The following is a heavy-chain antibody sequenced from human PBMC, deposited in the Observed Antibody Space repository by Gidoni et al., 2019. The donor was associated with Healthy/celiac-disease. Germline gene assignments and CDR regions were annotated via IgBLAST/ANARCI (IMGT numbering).Heavy chain of an antibody. D-gene: IGHD2-2*01. Sequence: QVQLVHSGAEVKKPGSSVKVSCKASGGTFSSYTIRWVRQAPGQGLEWMGRIIPILGIANYAQKFQGRVTITADKSTSTAYMELSSLRSEDTAVYYCASDIVVVPAHLGAFDIWGQGTMVTVSS. V-gene: IGHV1-69*02. CDR1: GGTFSSYT. CDR3: ASDIVVVPAHLGAFDI. CDR2: IIPILGIA. J-gene: IGHJ3*02.